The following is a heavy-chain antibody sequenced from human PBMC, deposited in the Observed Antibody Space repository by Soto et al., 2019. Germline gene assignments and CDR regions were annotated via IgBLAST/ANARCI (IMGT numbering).Heavy chain of an antibody. Sequence: GGSLRLSCAASGFTFSSYDMHWVRQATGKGLEWVSAIGTAGDTYYPGSVKGRFTISRENAKNSLYLQMNSLRAGDTAVYYCARDRRGYGMDVWGQGATVTVSS. CDR2: IGTAGDT. V-gene: IGHV3-13*01. J-gene: IGHJ6*02. CDR1: GFTFSSYD. CDR3: ARDRRGYGMDV.